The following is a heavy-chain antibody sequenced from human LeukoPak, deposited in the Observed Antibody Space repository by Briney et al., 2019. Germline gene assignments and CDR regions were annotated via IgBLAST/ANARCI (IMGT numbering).Heavy chain of an antibody. D-gene: IGHD3-22*01. CDR3: ARGSPGERNYDSSGYYHALDAFDI. Sequence: ASVKVSCKASGYTFTSYAMHWVRQAPGQRLEWMGWINAGNGNTKYSQEFQGRVTITRDTSASTAYMELSSLRSEDMAVYYCARGSPGERNYDSSGYYHALDAFDIWGQGTMVTVSS. CDR2: INAGNGNT. V-gene: IGHV1-3*03. J-gene: IGHJ3*02. CDR1: GYTFTSYA.